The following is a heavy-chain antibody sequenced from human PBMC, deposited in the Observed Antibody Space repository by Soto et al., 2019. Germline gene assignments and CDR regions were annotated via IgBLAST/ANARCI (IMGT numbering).Heavy chain of an antibody. J-gene: IGHJ6*02. CDR3: ARDLLDGMDV. V-gene: IGHV3-21*01. CDR1: GFTFSSYS. Sequence: EVQLVESGGGLVKPGGSLRLSCAASGFTFSSYSMNWVRQAPGKGLEWVSSISSSSSYIYYADSVKGRFTISRDNAKNSLYLQMNSLRAEETAVYYCARDLLDGMDVWGQGTTVTVSS. D-gene: IGHD3-10*01. CDR2: ISSSSSYI.